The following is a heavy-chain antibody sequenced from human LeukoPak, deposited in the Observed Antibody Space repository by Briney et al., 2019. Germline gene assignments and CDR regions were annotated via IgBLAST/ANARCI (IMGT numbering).Heavy chain of an antibody. D-gene: IGHD3-22*01. CDR3: AREGGYYDRAFDI. CDR1: GFTFSSYA. CDR2: ISYDGSNK. J-gene: IGHJ3*02. V-gene: IGHV3-30-3*01. Sequence: GRSLRLSCAASGFTFSSYAMHWVRQAPGKGLEWVAVISYDGSNKYYADSVKGRFTISRDNSKNTLYLQMNSLRAEDTAVYYCAREGGYYDRAFDIWGQGTMVTVSS.